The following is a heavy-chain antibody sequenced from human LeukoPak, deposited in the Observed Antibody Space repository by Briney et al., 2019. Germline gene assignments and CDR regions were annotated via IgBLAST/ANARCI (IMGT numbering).Heavy chain of an antibody. D-gene: IGHD3-22*01. J-gene: IGHJ4*02. V-gene: IGHV1-46*01. CDR3: ARGSTIVVVVATFDS. CDR1: GYTFTGYY. Sequence: GASVKVSCKSSGYTFTGYYIHWLRQAPGQGLEWMGVVNPSGRSTRSAQKFQGRVTLTRDTSTSTVYMELSSLTSEDTAVYYCARGSTIVVVVATFDSWGQGTQVTVSS. CDR2: VNPSGRST.